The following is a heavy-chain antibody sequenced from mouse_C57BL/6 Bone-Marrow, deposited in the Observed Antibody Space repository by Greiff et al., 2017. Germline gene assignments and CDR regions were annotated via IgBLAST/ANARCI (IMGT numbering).Heavy chain of an antibody. CDR1: GYTFTSYW. V-gene: IGHV1-69*01. D-gene: IGHD1-1*01. CDR2: IDPSDSYT. CDR3: ARWDYGSSYGRDYFDY. J-gene: IGHJ2*01. Sequence: QVQLQQPGAELVMPGASVKLSCKASGYTFTSYWMHWVKQRPGQGLEWIGEIDPSDSYTNYNQKFTGKSTLPVDKSSSTAYMQLSSLTSEDSAVYYCARWDYGSSYGRDYFDYWGQGTTLTVSS.